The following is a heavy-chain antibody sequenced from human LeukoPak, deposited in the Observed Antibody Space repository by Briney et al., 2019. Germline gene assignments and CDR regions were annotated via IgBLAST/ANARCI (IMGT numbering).Heavy chain of an antibody. V-gene: IGHV4-61*02. CDR1: GGSLSSGSYY. D-gene: IGHD3-3*01. CDR3: ARATIFGVVIYYFDY. Sequence: SETLSLTCTVSGGSLSSGSYYWSWIRQPAGKGLEWIGRIYTSGSTNYNPSLKSRVTISVDTSKNQFSLKLSSVTAADTAVYYCARATIFGVVIYYFDYWGQGTLVTVSS. CDR2: IYTSGST. J-gene: IGHJ4*02.